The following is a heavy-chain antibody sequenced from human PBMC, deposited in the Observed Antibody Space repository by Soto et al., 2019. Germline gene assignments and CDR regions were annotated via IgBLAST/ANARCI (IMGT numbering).Heavy chain of an antibody. CDR2: IIPIFGTA. Sequence: GASVKVSCKASGGTFSSYAISWVRQAPGQGLEWMGGIIPIFGTANYAQKFQGRVTITADESTSTAYMELSSLRSEDTAVYYCANLQADSSSSGPGWFDPWGQGTLVTVPS. V-gene: IGHV1-69*13. CDR1: GGTFSSYA. J-gene: IGHJ5*02. D-gene: IGHD6-6*01. CDR3: ANLQADSSSSGPGWFDP.